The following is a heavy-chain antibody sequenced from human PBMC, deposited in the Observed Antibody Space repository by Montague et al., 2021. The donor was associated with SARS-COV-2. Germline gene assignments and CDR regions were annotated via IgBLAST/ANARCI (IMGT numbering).Heavy chain of an antibody. D-gene: IGHD2-21*02. J-gene: IGHJ2*01. CDR1: GDSVSSNIAT. CDR2: TYYRSKWYN. Sequence: CAISGDSVSSNIATWNWIRQSPSRGLEWLGRTYYRSKWYNDYAVSVKSRVIINPDTSNNRISLQLSSVTPEDTAVYYCARAYCGGDCYFYWYFDLWGCGTLVTVSS. CDR3: ARAYCGGDCYFYWYFDL. V-gene: IGHV6-1*01.